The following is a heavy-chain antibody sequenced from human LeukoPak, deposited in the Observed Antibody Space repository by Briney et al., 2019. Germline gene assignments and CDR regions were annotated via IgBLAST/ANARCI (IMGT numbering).Heavy chain of an antibody. D-gene: IGHD3-10*01. Sequence: SETLSLSCALYGGSFSGYYWDWIRQPPGKGLEWIGEINHSGSTNYNPSRKSRVTISVDTSKNQFSLKLSSVTAADTAVYYCARLRTMVRGVIIRGNWFDPWGQGTLVTVSS. V-gene: IGHV4-34*01. J-gene: IGHJ5*02. CDR2: INHSGST. CDR3: ARLRTMVRGVIIRGNWFDP. CDR1: GGSFSGYY.